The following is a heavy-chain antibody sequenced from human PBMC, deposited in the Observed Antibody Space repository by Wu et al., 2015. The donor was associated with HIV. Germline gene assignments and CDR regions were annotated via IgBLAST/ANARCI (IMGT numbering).Heavy chain of an antibody. J-gene: IGHJ4*02. CDR3: ASRIVEAGRPFDN. CDR2: MNPKNGDT. CDR1: RYIFTGFY. Sequence: QVQLVQSGAEVKKPGASVKVSCKASRYIFTGFYMHWVRQAPGQGLEWMGWMNPKNGDTNYVQKFQGRVSMTRDTSSFTAYMEVSSLRSDDTAVYYCASRIVEAGRPFDNWGQGTLVTVSS. V-gene: IGHV1-2*02. D-gene: IGHD6-13*01.